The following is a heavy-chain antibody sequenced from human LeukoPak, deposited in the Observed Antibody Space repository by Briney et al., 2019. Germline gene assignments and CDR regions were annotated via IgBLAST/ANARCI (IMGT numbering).Heavy chain of an antibody. J-gene: IGHJ5*02. V-gene: IGHV4-59*03. Sequence: SETPSLTCTVSGGSISSYYWSWIRQPPGKGLEWIGYVSYSGSTKYNPSLKSRVTISLDKSENQLSLKLSSVTAADTAVYYCVKRTDWGNWFDPWGQGTLVTVSS. CDR3: VKRTDWGNWFDP. CDR2: VSYSGST. D-gene: IGHD7-27*01. CDR1: GGSISSYY.